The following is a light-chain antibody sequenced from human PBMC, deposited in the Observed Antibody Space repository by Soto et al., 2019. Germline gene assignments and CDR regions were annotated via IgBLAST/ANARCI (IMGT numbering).Light chain of an antibody. CDR3: QQHDNWPRT. J-gene: IGKJ1*01. V-gene: IGKV3-15*01. Sequence: EIMMTQSPATLSGSPGERATLSWRASQNIGNNLAWYQQKPGQAPRLLIYGASTRATGIPASFSGSGYGTEFNLTISSLQSEDFAVYYCQQHDNWPRTFGQGTKVDIK. CDR2: GAS. CDR1: QNIGNN.